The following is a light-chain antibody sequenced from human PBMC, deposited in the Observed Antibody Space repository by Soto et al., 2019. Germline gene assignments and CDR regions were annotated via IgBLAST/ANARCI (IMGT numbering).Light chain of an antibody. CDR1: RRDVGGYNY. Sequence: QSALTQPASVSGSPGQSITISCTGTRRDVGGYNYVSWYQQYPGKSPKVLIYEVTHRPSGVSNRFSGSKSGNTASLTISGLQAEDEADYYCSSYTISNTLPFVFGTGTKLTVL. CDR2: EVT. CDR3: SSYTISNTLPFV. V-gene: IGLV2-14*01. J-gene: IGLJ1*01.